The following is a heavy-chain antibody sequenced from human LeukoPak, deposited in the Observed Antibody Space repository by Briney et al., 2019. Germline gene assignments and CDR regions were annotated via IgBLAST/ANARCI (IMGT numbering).Heavy chain of an antibody. J-gene: IGHJ4*02. V-gene: IGHV1-69*13. Sequence: ASVKVSCKASGYTFTGYYMHWVRQAPGQGLEWMGGIIPIFGTANYAQKFQGRVTITADESTSTAYMELSSLRSEDTAVYYCARGRNSGSYYFDYWGQGTLVTVSS. CDR1: GYTFTGYY. CDR2: IIPIFGTA. CDR3: ARGRNSGSYYFDY. D-gene: IGHD1-26*01.